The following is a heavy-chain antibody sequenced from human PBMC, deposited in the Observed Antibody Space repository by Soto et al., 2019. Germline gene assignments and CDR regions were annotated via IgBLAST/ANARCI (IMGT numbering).Heavy chain of an antibody. CDR2: ISGSGGST. J-gene: IGHJ4*02. Sequence: GGSLRLSCAASGFAFSSYAMSWVRQAPGKGLEWVSAISGSGGSTYYADSVKGRFTISRNNSKNTLYLQMNSLRAEDTAVYYCAKDAEVAVAGTLDYWGQGTQVTVSS. V-gene: IGHV3-23*01. CDR1: GFAFSSYA. D-gene: IGHD6-19*01. CDR3: AKDAEVAVAGTLDY.